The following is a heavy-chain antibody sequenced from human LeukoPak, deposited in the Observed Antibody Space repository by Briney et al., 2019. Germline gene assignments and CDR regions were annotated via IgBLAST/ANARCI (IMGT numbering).Heavy chain of an antibody. CDR3: ARGSGYSSSWYPKIDY. CDR2: IYYSGST. V-gene: IGHV4-59*01. CDR1: GGSISSYY. Sequence: SETLSLTCTVSGGSISSYYWSWIRQPPGKGLEWIGYIYYSGSTNYSPSLKSRVTISVDTSKNQFSLKLSSVTAADTAVYYCARGSGYSSSWYPKIDYWGQGTLVTVSS. J-gene: IGHJ4*02. D-gene: IGHD6-13*01.